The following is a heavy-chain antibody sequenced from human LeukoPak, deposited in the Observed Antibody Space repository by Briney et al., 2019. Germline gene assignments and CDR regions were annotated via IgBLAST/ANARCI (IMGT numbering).Heavy chain of an antibody. CDR2: ISSGGGTT. V-gene: IGHV3-23*01. CDR1: GFTFSNYA. CDR3: AKGHSSAWYDY. D-gene: IGHD6-19*01. J-gene: IGHJ4*02. Sequence: GGSLRLSCAASGFTFSNYAMSWVRQAPGEGLEWVSAISSGGGTTYYANSVKGRFTISRDNSKNTLYLQMNSLRAEDTAVYYCAKGHSSAWYDYWGQGALVTVSS.